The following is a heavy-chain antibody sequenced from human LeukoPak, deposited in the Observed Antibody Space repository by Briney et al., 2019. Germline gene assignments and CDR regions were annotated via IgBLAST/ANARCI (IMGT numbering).Heavy chain of an antibody. Sequence: PSETLSLTCTVSGGSISSSSYYWGWIRQPPGKGLEWIGSIYYSGSTYYNPSLKSRVTISVDTSKNQFSLKLSSVTAADTAVYYCARTTRIYGDSDYWGQGTLVTVSS. CDR3: ARTTRIYGDSDY. D-gene: IGHD2/OR15-2a*01. CDR2: IYYSGST. J-gene: IGHJ4*02. CDR1: GGSISSSSYY. V-gene: IGHV4-39*01.